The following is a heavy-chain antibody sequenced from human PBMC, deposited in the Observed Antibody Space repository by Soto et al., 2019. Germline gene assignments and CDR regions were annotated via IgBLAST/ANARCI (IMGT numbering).Heavy chain of an antibody. CDR2: ISGSGGST. J-gene: IGHJ6*03. CDR3: WGSYPRYYYYMDV. CDR1: GFTFSSYA. Sequence: GGSLRLSCAASGFTFSSYAMSWVRQAPGKGLEWVSAISGSGGSTYYADSVKGRFTISRDNSKNTLYLQMNSLRAEDTAVYYVWGSYPRYYYYMDVWGKGTTVTVSS. V-gene: IGHV3-23*01. D-gene: IGHD3-16*02.